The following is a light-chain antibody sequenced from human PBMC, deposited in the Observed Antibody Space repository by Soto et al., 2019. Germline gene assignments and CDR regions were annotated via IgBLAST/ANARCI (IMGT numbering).Light chain of an antibody. V-gene: IGKV3-15*01. CDR2: FAS. CDR1: QSVSTN. CDR3: QQYDKWPRT. J-gene: IGKJ1*01. Sequence: VMTQSPATLSVSPGERAALSCRASQSVSTNLAWYQQKPGQPPRLLIYFASNRATAVPARFTAGGSGTEFTLTISSLQSDDLAVYYCQQYDKWPRTFGQGTKVEIK.